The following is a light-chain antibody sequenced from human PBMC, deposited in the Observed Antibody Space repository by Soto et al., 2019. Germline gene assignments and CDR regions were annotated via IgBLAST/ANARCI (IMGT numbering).Light chain of an antibody. V-gene: IGKV1-8*01. CDR2: AAS. CDR1: QGISSY. J-gene: IGKJ4*01. CDR3: QQYYSYPPT. Sequence: AIRMTQSPSSLSASTGDRVTITCRASQGISSYLAWYQQKPGKAPKLLIYAASTVQSGVPSRFSGSGSGTDFTLTISCLQSEDFATYYCQQYYSYPPTFGGGTKVEIK.